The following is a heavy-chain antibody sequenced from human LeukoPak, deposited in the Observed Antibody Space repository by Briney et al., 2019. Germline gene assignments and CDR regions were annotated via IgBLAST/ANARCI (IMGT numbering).Heavy chain of an antibody. Sequence: ASVKVSCKASGYTFTSYGISWVRQAPGQGLEWVGWISGYNGNTNYAQKLQGRVTMTTDTSTSTVYMELGSLRSDDTAIYSCARNKAYTSGCYDYWGQGTLVTVSS. V-gene: IGHV1-18*01. CDR1: GYTFTSYG. CDR2: ISGYNGNT. D-gene: IGHD6-19*01. J-gene: IGHJ4*02. CDR3: ARNKAYTSGCYDY.